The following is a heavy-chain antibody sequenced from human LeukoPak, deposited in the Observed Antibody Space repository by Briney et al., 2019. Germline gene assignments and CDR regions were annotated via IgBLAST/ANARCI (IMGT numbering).Heavy chain of an antibody. CDR3: AKFDYYGSGGVY. CDR2: ISGSGGST. V-gene: IGHV3-23*01. CDR1: GFTFSSYA. D-gene: IGHD3-10*01. J-gene: IGHJ4*02. Sequence: GSLRLSCAASGFTFSSYAMSWVRQAPGKGLEWVSAISGSGGSTYYADSVKGRFTTSRDNSKNTLYLQMNSLRAEDTAVYYCAKFDYYGSGGVYWGQGTLVTVSS.